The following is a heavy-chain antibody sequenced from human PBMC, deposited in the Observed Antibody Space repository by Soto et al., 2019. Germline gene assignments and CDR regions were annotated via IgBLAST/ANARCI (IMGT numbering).Heavy chain of an antibody. CDR3: AKVRYSSPMGYYYGMDV. V-gene: IGHV1-69*13. CDR2: IIPIFGTA. Sequence: ASVKVSCKASRVPFSKFIVTWVPQAPGFGLEWVGGIIPIFGTANYAQKFQGRVTITADESTSTSYMEVNNLRSEDTAVYYCAKVRYSSPMGYYYGMDVWGQGTTVTVSS. CDR1: RVPFSKFI. D-gene: IGHD6-19*01. J-gene: IGHJ6*02.